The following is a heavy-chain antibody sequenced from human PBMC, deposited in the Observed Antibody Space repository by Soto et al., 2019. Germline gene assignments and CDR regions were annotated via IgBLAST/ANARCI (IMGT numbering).Heavy chain of an antibody. CDR1: GGSISSYY. J-gene: IGHJ4*02. D-gene: IGHD2-2*01. CDR3: ASLGYCSSTRCYAFDY. Sequence: PSETLSLTCTVSGGSISSYYWSWIRQPPGKGLEWIGYIYYSGSTNYNPSLKSRVTISVDTSKNQFSLKLSSVTAADTAVYYCASLGYCSSTRCYAFDYWGQGTLVTVSS. CDR2: IYYSGST. V-gene: IGHV4-59*01.